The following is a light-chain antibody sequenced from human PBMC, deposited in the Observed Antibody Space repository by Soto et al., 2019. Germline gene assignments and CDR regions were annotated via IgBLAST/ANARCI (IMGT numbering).Light chain of an antibody. CDR1: QRVSSSY. Sequence: VLTKSPGTLSLSPGERATLSCRASQRVSSSYLAWYQQKPGQTPRLLIYGASDRATGIPDRFSGSGSGTDFTLTISRLEPEDFAVYYCQQYHISPVPFGQGTKVDI. CDR2: GAS. J-gene: IGKJ1*01. V-gene: IGKV3-20*01. CDR3: QQYHISPVP.